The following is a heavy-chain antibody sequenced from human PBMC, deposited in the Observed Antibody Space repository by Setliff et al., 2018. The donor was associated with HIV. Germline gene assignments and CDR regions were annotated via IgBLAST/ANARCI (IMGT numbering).Heavy chain of an antibody. D-gene: IGHD2-15*01. J-gene: IGHJ3*02. Sequence: PGESLKISCGASGFTFSGSPMHWVRQASGKGLEWVGRIKTEAEGYATAYAASVKGRFTISRDDSKNTAYLQMNSLKTEDTAVYYCARPQHIYDDSSAGSCHAFDIWGQGTMVTVSS. CDR1: GFTFSGSP. V-gene: IGHV3-73*01. CDR3: ARPQHIYDDSSAGSCHAFDI. CDR2: IKTEAEGYAT.